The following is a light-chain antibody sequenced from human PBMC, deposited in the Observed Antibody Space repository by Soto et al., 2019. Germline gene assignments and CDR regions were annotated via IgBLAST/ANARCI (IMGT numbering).Light chain of an antibody. J-gene: IGKJ5*01. Sequence: EIVLTQSPGTLSLSPGERATLSCRASQSVSSSYLAWYQQRPGQAPRLLIYAASNRATGTPDRFSGSGSGTDFTLTISRLEPEDFAVYYCQQYGSSPITFGQGTRLEIK. V-gene: IGKV3-20*01. CDR2: AAS. CDR3: QQYGSSPIT. CDR1: QSVSSSY.